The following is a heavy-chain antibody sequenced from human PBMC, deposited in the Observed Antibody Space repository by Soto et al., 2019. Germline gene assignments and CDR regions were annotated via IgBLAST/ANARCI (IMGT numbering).Heavy chain of an antibody. D-gene: IGHD6-19*01. CDR3: AKVGGSGWFDAFDI. J-gene: IGHJ3*02. CDR2: ISGSGGST. Sequence: YLILSCAASGFSFSTYALSWVRQAPGKGLDWVSVISGSGGSTDYAGSVKGRFTISRDNSKNALFLQMNSLRAEDTALYYCAKVGGSGWFDAFDIWGQGTMVTV. CDR1: GFSFSTYA. V-gene: IGHV3-23*01.